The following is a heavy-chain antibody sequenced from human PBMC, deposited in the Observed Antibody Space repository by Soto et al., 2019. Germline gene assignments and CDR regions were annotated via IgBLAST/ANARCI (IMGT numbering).Heavy chain of an antibody. CDR1: GFIFSTYA. Sequence: PVGSLRLSCAASGFIFSTYAMNWVRQARGKGLEWVSAISNSGGSTFYAESVRGRFTISRDNSINTLYLQMSSLRTEDTAVYYCAHPRGYGVFDAVDIWGQGTLVTVSS. J-gene: IGHJ3*02. CDR2: ISNSGGST. CDR3: AHPRGYGVFDAVDI. V-gene: IGHV3-23*01. D-gene: IGHD4-17*01.